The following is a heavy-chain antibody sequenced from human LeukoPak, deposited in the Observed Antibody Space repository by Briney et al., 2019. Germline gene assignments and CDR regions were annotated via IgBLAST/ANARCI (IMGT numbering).Heavy chain of an antibody. CDR2: ISVSGGTT. Sequence: GGSLRLSCAASGFTFSSNGMSWVRHTPGKGLEWVSGISVSGGTTYYADSVKGRFTISRDNSKNTLYLQMNSLRAEDTAIYYCAKGTSSLDYWGQGTPVTVSS. V-gene: IGHV3-23*01. CDR3: AKGTSSLDY. J-gene: IGHJ4*02. D-gene: IGHD6-13*01. CDR1: GFTFSSNG.